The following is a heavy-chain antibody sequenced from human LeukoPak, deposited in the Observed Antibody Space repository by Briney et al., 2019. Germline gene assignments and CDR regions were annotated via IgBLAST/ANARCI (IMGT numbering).Heavy chain of an antibody. Sequence: ASVKVSCKASGGTFSSYAISWVRQAPGQGLEWMGIINPSGGSTSYAQKFQGRVTMTRDTSTSTVYMELSSLRSEDTAVYYCARDGGDYSIDYWGQGTLVTVSS. CDR1: GGTFSSYA. CDR3: ARDGGDYSIDY. CDR2: INPSGGST. J-gene: IGHJ4*02. V-gene: IGHV1-46*01. D-gene: IGHD4-17*01.